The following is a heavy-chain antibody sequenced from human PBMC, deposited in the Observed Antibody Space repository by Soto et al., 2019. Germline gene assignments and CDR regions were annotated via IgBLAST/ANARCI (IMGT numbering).Heavy chain of an antibody. J-gene: IGHJ4*02. CDR1: GFTFSSYA. D-gene: IGHD1-26*01. Sequence: EVQLLESGGGLVQPGGSLRLSCAASGFTFSSYAMSWVRQAPGKGLEWDSTISGSGGTTYYADSVKGRFTISRDNSKDTLYLQMNSLRAEDTAVYYCAKIGPSVGATGPYYYFDYWGPGTLVPVSS. V-gene: IGHV3-23*01. CDR2: ISGSGGTT. CDR3: AKIGPSVGATGPYYYFDY.